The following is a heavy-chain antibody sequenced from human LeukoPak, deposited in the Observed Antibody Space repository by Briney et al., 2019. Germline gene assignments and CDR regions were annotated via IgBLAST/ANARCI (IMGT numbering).Heavy chain of an antibody. CDR2: IYSGGST. CDR1: GFTVSSNY. D-gene: IGHD3-22*01. V-gene: IGHV3-53*01. CDR3: ARDGFSSGYPYDAFDI. Sequence: GGSLRLSCAASGFTVSSNYMSRVRQAPGKGLEWVSVIYSGGSTYYADSVKGRFTISRDNSKNTLYLQMNSLRAEDTAVYYCARDGFSSGYPYDAFDIWGQGTMVTVSS. J-gene: IGHJ3*02.